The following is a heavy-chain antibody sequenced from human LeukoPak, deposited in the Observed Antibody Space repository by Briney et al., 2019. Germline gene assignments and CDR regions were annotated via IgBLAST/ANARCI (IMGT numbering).Heavy chain of an antibody. V-gene: IGHV1-46*01. CDR1: GYTFTSYY. J-gene: IGHJ4*02. CDR3: ARPVDTAMVTLYFDY. D-gene: IGHD5-18*01. Sequence: ASVKVSCKASGYTFTSYYMHWVRQAPGQGLEWMGIINPSGGSTSYAQKFQGRVTMTRDTSTSTVYMELSSLRSEDTAVYYCARPVDTAMVTLYFDYWGQGTLVTVSS. CDR2: INPSGGST.